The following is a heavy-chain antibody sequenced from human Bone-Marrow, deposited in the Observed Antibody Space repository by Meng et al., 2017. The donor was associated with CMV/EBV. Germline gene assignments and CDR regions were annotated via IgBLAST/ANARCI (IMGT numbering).Heavy chain of an antibody. CDR1: GFTFSSYS. V-gene: IGHV3-21*01. D-gene: IGHD1-7*01. CDR2: ISSSSSYI. CDR3: AREVGSTGTSDNWFDP. J-gene: IGHJ5*02. Sequence: GESLKISCAASGFTFSSYSMNWVRQAPGKGLEWVSSISSSSSYIYYADSVKGRFTISRDNAKNSLYLQMNSLRAEDTAVYYCAREVGSTGTSDNWFDPWGQGTLVTVSS.